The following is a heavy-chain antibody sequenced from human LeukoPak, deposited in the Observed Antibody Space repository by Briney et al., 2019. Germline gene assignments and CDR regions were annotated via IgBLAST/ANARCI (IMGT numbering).Heavy chain of an antibody. J-gene: IGHJ4*02. CDR2: ISYDGSNK. CDR1: GFTFSSYA. Sequence: PGRSLRLSCAASGFTFSSYAMQWVRQAPGKGLEWVAVISYDGSNKYYADSVKGRFTISRDNSKNTLYLQMNSLRAEDTAVYYCARDPDFSGWGYFDYWGQGTLVTVSS. V-gene: IGHV3-30-3*01. D-gene: IGHD6-19*01. CDR3: ARDPDFSGWGYFDY.